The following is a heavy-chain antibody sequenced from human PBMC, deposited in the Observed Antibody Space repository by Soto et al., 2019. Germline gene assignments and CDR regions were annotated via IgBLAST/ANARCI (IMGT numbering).Heavy chain of an antibody. CDR1: GGTFSSYA. Sequence: SVKVYFKSSGGTFSSYAISLVRQAAGQGLEWMGGIIPIFGTANYAQKFQGRVTITADESTSTAYMELSSLRSEDTAVYYCARDHTERDGYNLDYWGQGTLVTVS. V-gene: IGHV1-69*13. D-gene: IGHD5-12*01. CDR2: IIPIFGTA. J-gene: IGHJ4*02. CDR3: ARDHTERDGYNLDY.